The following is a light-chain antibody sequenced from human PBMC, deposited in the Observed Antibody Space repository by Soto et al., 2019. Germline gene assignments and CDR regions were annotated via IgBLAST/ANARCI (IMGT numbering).Light chain of an antibody. CDR3: CSYAGSYTVL. CDR1: SSDVGGYKY. V-gene: IGLV2-11*01. CDR2: DVS. Sequence: QSFLTQPRSVSGSPGQSVTISCTGTSSDVGGYKYVSWYQQHPGKVPNLIIYDVSERPSGVPDRFSGSKSGNTASLSISGLQAEDEADYYCCSYAGSYTVLFGGGTKLTVL. J-gene: IGLJ2*01.